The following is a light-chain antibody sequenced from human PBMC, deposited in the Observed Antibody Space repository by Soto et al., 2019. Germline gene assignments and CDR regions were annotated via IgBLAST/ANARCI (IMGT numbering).Light chain of an antibody. CDR3: HQRYIWPPLT. CDR1: QSVENY. Sequence: EIVLTQSPATLSLSPGERATLSCRASQSVENYLAWFQQKRGQAPRLLIYDTSNRAAGIPDRFSGSGSGTDFTLTISSLEPEDFAVYYCHQRYIWPPLTFGGGTKVDIK. CDR2: DTS. V-gene: IGKV3-11*01. J-gene: IGKJ4*01.